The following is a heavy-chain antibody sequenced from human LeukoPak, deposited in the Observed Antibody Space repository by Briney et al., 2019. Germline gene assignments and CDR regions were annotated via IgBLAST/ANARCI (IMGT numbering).Heavy chain of an antibody. Sequence: GGSLRLSCAASGFTFDDYGMSWVRQAPGKGLEWVSGINWNGGSTGYADSVKGRFTISRDNAKNSLYLQMNSLRAEDTALYYCARDTTQGHSYGYRYYFDYWGQGTLVTVSS. CDR3: ARDTTQGHSYGYRYYFDY. J-gene: IGHJ4*02. CDR1: GFTFDDYG. V-gene: IGHV3-20*04. D-gene: IGHD5-18*01. CDR2: INWNGGST.